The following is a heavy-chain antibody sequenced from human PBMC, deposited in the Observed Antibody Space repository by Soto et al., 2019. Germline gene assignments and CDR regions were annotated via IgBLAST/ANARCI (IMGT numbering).Heavy chain of an antibody. J-gene: IGHJ5*02. CDR2: ISSSSSYI. Sequence: PGGSLRLSCAASGFTFSSYSMNWVRQAPGKGLEWVSSISSSSSYIYYADSVKGRFTIPRDNAKNSLYLQMNSLRAEDTAVYYCATWDIVVAPAAERNWFDPWGQVTLVTVSS. V-gene: IGHV3-21*01. D-gene: IGHD2-2*01. CDR3: ATWDIVVAPAAERNWFDP. CDR1: GFTFSSYS.